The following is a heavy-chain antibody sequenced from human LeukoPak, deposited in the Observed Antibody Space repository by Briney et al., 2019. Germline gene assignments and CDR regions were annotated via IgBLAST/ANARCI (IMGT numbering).Heavy chain of an antibody. D-gene: IGHD6-19*01. V-gene: IGHV3-48*04. CDR1: GFTFSSYS. CDR2: ISSSSRTI. Sequence: GGSLRLTCAASGFTFSSYSINWVRQAPGKGLEWLSYISSSSRTISYADSLKGRFTVSRDNAKNSLDLQMNSLRVEDTAVYYCARVGISGWTSDYWGQGTLVTVSS. J-gene: IGHJ4*02. CDR3: ARVGISGWTSDY.